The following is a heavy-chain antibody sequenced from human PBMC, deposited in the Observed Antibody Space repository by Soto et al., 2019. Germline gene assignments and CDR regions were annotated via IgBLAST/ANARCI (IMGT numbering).Heavy chain of an antibody. Sequence: SETLSLTCAFSVYSISSGYYWGWIRQPPGKGLEWIGSISHSGSTYYNPSLKSRVTISVDTSKKQFSLKLTSVTAADTAVYYCARLRAWGDPRGPFEMWGQGTLV. J-gene: IGHJ4*02. V-gene: IGHV4-38-2*01. CDR3: ARLRAWGDPRGPFEM. CDR1: VYSISSGYY. D-gene: IGHD3-16*01. CDR2: ISHSGST.